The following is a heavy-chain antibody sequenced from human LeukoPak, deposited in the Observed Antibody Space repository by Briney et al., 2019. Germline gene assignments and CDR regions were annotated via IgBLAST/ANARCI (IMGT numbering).Heavy chain of an antibody. J-gene: IGHJ4*02. CDR3: ARDRYYYDSTGYSIFDY. CDR1: GGSFSGYY. Sequence: PSETLSLTCAVYGGSFSGYYWSWIRQPPGKGLEWIGEINHSGSTNYNPSLKSRVTISLDTSRNQFSLKLNSVTAADTAVYYCARDRYYYDSTGYSIFDYWGQGTLVTVSS. D-gene: IGHD3-22*01. V-gene: IGHV4-34*01. CDR2: INHSGST.